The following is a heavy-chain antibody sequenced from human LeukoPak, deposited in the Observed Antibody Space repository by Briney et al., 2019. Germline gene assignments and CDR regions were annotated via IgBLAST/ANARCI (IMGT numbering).Heavy chain of an antibody. CDR1: GFTFNNCE. Sequence: GGSLRLSCTVSGFTFNNCEMNWVRQALGKGLEWVSYISGSGSSISYADSARGRFTISRDNAKNSLYLQMNSLRVEDTAVYYCASGRGFTVAKTIYDYWGQGTLVTVSS. V-gene: IGHV3-48*03. CDR2: ISGSGSSI. CDR3: ASGRGFTVAKTIYDY. D-gene: IGHD4-17*01. J-gene: IGHJ4*02.